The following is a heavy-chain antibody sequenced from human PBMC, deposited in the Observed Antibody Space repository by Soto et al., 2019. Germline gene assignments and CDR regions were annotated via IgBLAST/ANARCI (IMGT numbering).Heavy chain of an antibody. V-gene: IGHV5-10-1*01. Sequence: PGESLKLSCKGSGYRFAGYWITWVRQKPGKVLEWMGRIDPSDSQTYYSPSFRGHVTISGTKSITTVFLQWSSLRASDTAMYYCARQIYDSDTGPNFQYYFDSWGQGTPVTVSS. CDR2: IDPSDSQT. J-gene: IGHJ4*02. CDR1: GYRFAGYW. CDR3: ARQIYDSDTGPNFQYYFDS. D-gene: IGHD3-22*01.